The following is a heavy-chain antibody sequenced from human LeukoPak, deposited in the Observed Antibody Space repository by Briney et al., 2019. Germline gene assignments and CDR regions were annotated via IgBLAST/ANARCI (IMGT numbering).Heavy chain of an antibody. J-gene: IGHJ4*02. CDR2: ISDSADST. CDR3: AKDLIGARPQLFDH. D-gene: IGHD6-6*01. Sequence: GGSLRLSCAASGFTFSNFAMSWVRQAPGKGLEGVSGISDSADSTYYADSVKGRLTISRDNSKNTLYMQMNSLRAEDTAVYYCAKDLIGARPQLFDHWGQGTLVTVSS. V-gene: IGHV3-23*01. CDR1: GFTFSNFA.